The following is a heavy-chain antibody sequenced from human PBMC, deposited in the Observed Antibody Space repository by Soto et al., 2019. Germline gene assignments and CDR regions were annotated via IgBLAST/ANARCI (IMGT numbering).Heavy chain of an antibody. D-gene: IGHD3-10*01. V-gene: IGHV3-23*01. J-gene: IGHJ4*02. CDR2: FRSSGDDGTT. Sequence: EVQLLESGGGLVQPGGSLRLSCAASGFTFSSYSMNWLRQAPGKGLEWVSGFRSSGDDGTTYYADSVKGRFTISRHNSKNTLFLQMNSLRAVDTAIYYCAKKVNSGSGSQYFDYWGQGTLVTVSS. CDR1: GFTFSSYS. CDR3: AKKVNSGSGSQYFDY.